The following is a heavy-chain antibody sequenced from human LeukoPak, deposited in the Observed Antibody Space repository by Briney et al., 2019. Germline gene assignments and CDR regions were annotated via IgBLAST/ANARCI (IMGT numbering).Heavy chain of an antibody. Sequence: SETLSLTCTVSGGSIRSYYWSWIRQPPGKGLEWIAYIYYSGSTNYNPSLKSRVTISVDTPKNQFSLKLSSVTAADTAVYYCAREGTRTYYDFWSGYQEYYFDYWGQGTLVTVSS. CDR2: IYYSGST. J-gene: IGHJ4*02. CDR3: AREGTRTYYDFWSGYQEYYFDY. CDR1: GGSIRSYY. V-gene: IGHV4-59*12. D-gene: IGHD3-3*01.